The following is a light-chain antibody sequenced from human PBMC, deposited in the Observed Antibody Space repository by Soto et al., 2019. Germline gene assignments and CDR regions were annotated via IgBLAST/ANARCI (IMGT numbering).Light chain of an antibody. J-gene: IGKJ1*01. CDR1: ESIRTW. Sequence: DIQMTQSPSTLSASIGDRVTITCRASESIRTWLAWYQHKPGKAPKFLIYAASSLESGVPSRFSGSGSGTEFTLTISNLQPDDFATYFCQQYNNYPRTFGQGTKVDIK. CDR2: AAS. V-gene: IGKV1-5*01. CDR3: QQYNNYPRT.